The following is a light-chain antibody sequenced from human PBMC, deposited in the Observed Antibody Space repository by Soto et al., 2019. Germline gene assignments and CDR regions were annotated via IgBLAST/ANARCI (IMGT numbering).Light chain of an antibody. CDR3: SSYTRSSTL. CDR1: SSDVGSYNY. J-gene: IGLJ1*01. CDR2: EVS. V-gene: IGLV2-14*01. Sequence: QSVLTQPASVSGSPGQSITISCTGTSSDVGSYNYVSWYQQHPGKAPKLMIYEVSDRPSGISSRFSGSKSGNTASLTIYGLTTEDEDDYHCSSYTRSSTLFGTGTKVTVL.